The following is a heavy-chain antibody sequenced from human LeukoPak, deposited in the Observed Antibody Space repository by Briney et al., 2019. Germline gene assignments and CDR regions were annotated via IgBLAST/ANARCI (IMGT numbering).Heavy chain of an antibody. V-gene: IGHV1-46*03. CDR2: INPSGGST. J-gene: IGHJ4*02. CDR3: ARIGECLGDFWSGLDY. Sequence: GASVKVSCKASGYTFTSYYMHWVRHAPGQGLEWMGIINPSGGSTSYAQKFQGRVTMTRDTSTSTVYMELSSLRSEDTAVFYCARIGECLGDFWSGLDYWGQGTLVTVSS. CDR1: GYTFTSYY. D-gene: IGHD3-3*01.